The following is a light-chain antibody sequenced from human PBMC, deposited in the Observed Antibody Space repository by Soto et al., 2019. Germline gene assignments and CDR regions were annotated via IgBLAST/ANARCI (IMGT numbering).Light chain of an antibody. CDR3: QQLFDSPIT. V-gene: IGKV1-17*03. CDR1: QGINSY. J-gene: IGKJ5*01. Sequence: DIQMTQSPSAMSASVGDRVTITCRASQGINSYLAWFQQKPGKVPKRLIYAASNLESGVPSRFSATVSGTEISLTITSLQPEDFATYYCQQLFDSPITFGQGTRLEIK. CDR2: AAS.